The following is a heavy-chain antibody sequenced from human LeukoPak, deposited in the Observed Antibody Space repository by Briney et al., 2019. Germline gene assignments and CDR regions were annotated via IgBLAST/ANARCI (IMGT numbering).Heavy chain of an antibody. V-gene: IGHV3-21*01. D-gene: IGHD3-10*01. Sequence: GGSLRLSCAASGFTFRSYSMNWVRKAPGKGLEWDSSISSSSSYIYYADSVMGRFTISRDNAKNSLYLQMNSLRAEDTAVYYCARAYYYGSGSPSNEGYYYGMDVWGQGTTVTVSS. J-gene: IGHJ6*02. CDR3: ARAYYYGSGSPSNEGYYYGMDV. CDR2: ISSSSSYI. CDR1: GFTFRSYS.